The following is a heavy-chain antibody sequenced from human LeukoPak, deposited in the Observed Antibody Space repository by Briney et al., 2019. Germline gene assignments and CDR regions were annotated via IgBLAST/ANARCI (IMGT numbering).Heavy chain of an antibody. CDR3: ARRFDYYYYYMDV. V-gene: IGHV4-39*01. CDR1: GGSISSSSYY. J-gene: IGHJ6*03. CDR2: IYYSGST. D-gene: IGHD3-10*01. Sequence: PSETLSLTCTVSGGSISSSSYYWGWIRQPPGKGLEWIGSIYYSGSTYYNPSLKSRVTISVDTSKNQFSLKLSSVTAADTAVYYCARRFDYYYYYMDVWGKGTTVTISS.